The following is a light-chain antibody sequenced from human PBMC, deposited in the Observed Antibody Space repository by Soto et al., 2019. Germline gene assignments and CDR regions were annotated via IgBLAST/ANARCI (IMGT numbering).Light chain of an antibody. Sequence: SALTQPRSVSGSPGQSVTISCTGTSSDVGGYNYVSWYQQHPGKAPKLMIYDVSERPSGVPDRFSGSKSGDTASLTISGLQAEDEADYYCCSYAGSYTYVVFGGGTKVTVL. CDR3: CSYAGSYTYVV. CDR1: SSDVGGYNY. J-gene: IGLJ2*01. V-gene: IGLV2-11*01. CDR2: DVS.